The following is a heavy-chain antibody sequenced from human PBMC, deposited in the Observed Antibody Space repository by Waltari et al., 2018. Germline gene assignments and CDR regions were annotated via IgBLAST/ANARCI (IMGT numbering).Heavy chain of an antibody. CDR2: IYHSGRT. V-gene: IGHV4-38-2*02. D-gene: IGHD3-22*01. CDR3: ARDREYYYDSSGYYYVY. CDR1: GYSISSGYY. J-gene: IGHJ4*02. Sequence: QVQLQESGPGLVKPSETLSLTCAVSGYSISSGYYWGWIRQPPGKGLEWIGSIYHSGRTYSNPSLKSRVTISVDTSKNQFSLKLSSVTAADTAVYYCARDREYYYDSSGYYYVYWGQGTLVTVSS.